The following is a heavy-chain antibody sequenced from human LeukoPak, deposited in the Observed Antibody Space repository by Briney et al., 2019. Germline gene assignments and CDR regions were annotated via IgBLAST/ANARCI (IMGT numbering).Heavy chain of an antibody. CDR2: SSTYNDNT. V-gene: IGHV1-18*01. CDR3: ARVGFEVGFQFDF. CDR1: GYTFNNYV. Sequence: ASVKVSCKASGYTFNNYVMNWVRQSAGQGLKGMVWSSTYNDNTNYDQTLQSRVAMTADTSTSTAYMELRSLTSDDTAVYYCARVGFEVGFQFDFWGQGTLVTVSS. D-gene: IGHD1-26*01. J-gene: IGHJ4*02.